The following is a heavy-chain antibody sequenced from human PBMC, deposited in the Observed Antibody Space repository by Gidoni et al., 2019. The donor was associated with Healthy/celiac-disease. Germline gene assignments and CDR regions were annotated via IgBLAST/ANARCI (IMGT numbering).Heavy chain of an antibody. V-gene: IGHV4-59*01. CDR2: IYYSGST. CDR3: ARIGAYRGMDV. CDR1: GGSISSYY. J-gene: IGHJ6*02. D-gene: IGHD3-22*01. Sequence: QVQLQESGPGLVKPSETLSLTCTVSGGSISSYYWSWIRQPPGKGLEWIGYIYYSGSTNHNPSLKSRVTISVDTSKNQFSLKLSSVTAADTAVYYCARIGAYRGMDVWGQGTTVTVSS.